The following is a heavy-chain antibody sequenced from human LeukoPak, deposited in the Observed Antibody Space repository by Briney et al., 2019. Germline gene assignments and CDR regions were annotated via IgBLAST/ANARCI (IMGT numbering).Heavy chain of an antibody. CDR2: INPNGGST. V-gene: IGHV1-46*01. Sequence: ASVAVSCTASGYTFTNYYMHWVRQAPGQGLDWMGLINPNGGSTTYAQKFQGRVTMTRDTSTSTVYMQLSSLRSEDTAVYFCARAAGDSYGYRYYFDYWGQGTLVTVSS. CDR1: GYTFTNYY. J-gene: IGHJ4*02. CDR3: ARAAGDSYGYRYYFDY. D-gene: IGHD5-18*01.